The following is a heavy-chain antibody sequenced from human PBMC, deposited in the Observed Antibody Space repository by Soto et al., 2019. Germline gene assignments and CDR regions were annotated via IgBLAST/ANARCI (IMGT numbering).Heavy chain of an antibody. D-gene: IGHD4-17*01. V-gene: IGHV3-11*06. J-gene: IGHJ4*02. Sequence: QVQLVESGGGLVKPGGSLRLSCAASGFTFSDYYMSWIRQAPGKGLEWVSYISSSSSYTNYADSVKGRLTSSRDNAKYSLYLQMNSLRAEDTAVYYCARFAASRLPPEYYFDYWGQGTLVTVSS. CDR1: GFTFSDYY. CDR3: ARFAASRLPPEYYFDY. CDR2: ISSSSSYT.